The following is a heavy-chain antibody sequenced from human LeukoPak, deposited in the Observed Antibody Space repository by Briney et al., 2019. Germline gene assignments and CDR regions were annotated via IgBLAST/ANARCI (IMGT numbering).Heavy chain of an antibody. D-gene: IGHD1-26*01. CDR2: IKEDGSEK. J-gene: IGHJ6*03. CDR3: ARGIAQSGGYYYMDV. Sequence: GGSLRLSCAAAGFTFSRYWMSWVCQATGKGLECVAKIKEDGSEKHYVDSVKGRFTISRDNAKNSLYLQIDSLRAEDTAVYYCARGIAQSGGYYYMDVWGKGTTVTISS. V-gene: IGHV3-7*01. CDR1: GFTFSRYW.